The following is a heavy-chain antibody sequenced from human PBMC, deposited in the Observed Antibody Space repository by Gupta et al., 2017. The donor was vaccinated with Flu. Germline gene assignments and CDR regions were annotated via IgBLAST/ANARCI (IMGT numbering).Heavy chain of an antibody. CDR2: IYYDGTT. D-gene: IGHD3-9*01. J-gene: IGHJ5*02. V-gene: IGHV4-39*01. CDR1: ISRYC. CDR3: ARHFDGSHFDP. Sequence: ISRYCCGWVRQPPEKGLVWSATIYYDGTTYYNPSLRSRVTMSVDTSKNQFSLRLRSVTAADTALYYCARHFDGSHFDPWGQGTRVTVSS.